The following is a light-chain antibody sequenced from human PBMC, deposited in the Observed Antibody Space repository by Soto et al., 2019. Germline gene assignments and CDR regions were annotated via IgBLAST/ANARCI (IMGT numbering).Light chain of an antibody. Sequence: DVQMTQSPSTLPASVGDRVTITCRASQSISNWLAWYQQKPGKAPKLLIYHASNLQSGVPSRFSGSGSGTEFTLTISSLQPDDFATYYCQQVNSFPSTFGQGTRLEIK. CDR1: QSISNW. V-gene: IGKV1-5*01. J-gene: IGKJ5*01. CDR3: QQVNSFPST. CDR2: HAS.